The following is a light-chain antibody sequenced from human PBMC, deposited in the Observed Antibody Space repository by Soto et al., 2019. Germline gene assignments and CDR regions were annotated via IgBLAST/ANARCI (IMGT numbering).Light chain of an antibody. V-gene: IGLV3-21*02. CDR1: NIGSKS. Sequence: SYELTQPPSVSVAPGQTARITCGGNNIGSKSVHWYQQKPGQAPVLVVYDDSDRPSGIPERFSGSNSGTSGSLAISDLRAEDEADYYCAAWDDSLNGWVFGGGTKLTVL. J-gene: IGLJ3*02. CDR3: AAWDDSLNGWV. CDR2: DDS.